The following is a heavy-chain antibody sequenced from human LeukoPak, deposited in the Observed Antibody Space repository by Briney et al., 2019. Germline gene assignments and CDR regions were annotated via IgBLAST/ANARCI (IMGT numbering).Heavy chain of an antibody. J-gene: IGHJ4*02. V-gene: IGHV3-33*01. CDR3: ARVSGYSGTWYVDY. CDR2: IWYDGSNK. CDR1: GFTFKSYG. Sequence: PGRSLRLSCVASGFTFKSYGVHWVRQAPGKGLEWVAIIWYDGSNKYYADFVKGRFTTSRDNSKNTLYLQMNSLRADDTAVYYCARVSGYSGTWYVDYWGQGTLVTDSS. D-gene: IGHD6-13*01.